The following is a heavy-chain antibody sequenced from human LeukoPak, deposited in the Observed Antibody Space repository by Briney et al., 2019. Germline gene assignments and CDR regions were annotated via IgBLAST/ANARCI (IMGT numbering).Heavy chain of an antibody. V-gene: IGHV1-18*01. CDR2: ISAYNGNT. Sequence: ASVKVSCKASGYTFSSYGISWVRQAPGQGLEWMGWISAYNGNTNYAQKLQGRVTMTTDTSTSTAYMELRSLRSDDTAVYYCVSAGLEGWEVDWGQGTLVTVSS. D-gene: IGHD1-26*01. CDR3: VSAGLEGWEVD. J-gene: IGHJ4*02. CDR1: GYTFSSYG.